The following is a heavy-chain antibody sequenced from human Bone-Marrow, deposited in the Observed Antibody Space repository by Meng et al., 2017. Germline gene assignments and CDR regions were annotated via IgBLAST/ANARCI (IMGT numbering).Heavy chain of an antibody. J-gene: IGHJ6*02. D-gene: IGHD2-8*01. Sequence: SETLSLTCAVYGGSFSGYYWSWIRQPPGKGLEWIGEINHSGSTNYNPSLKSRVTISVDTSKNQFSLRLSSVTAADTAVYYCARPQRYCTNGVCYTSDRLHYYYGMDVWGQGTTVTVSS. CDR3: ARPQRYCTNGVCYTSDRLHYYYGMDV. CDR2: INHSGST. V-gene: IGHV4-34*01. CDR1: GGSFSGYY.